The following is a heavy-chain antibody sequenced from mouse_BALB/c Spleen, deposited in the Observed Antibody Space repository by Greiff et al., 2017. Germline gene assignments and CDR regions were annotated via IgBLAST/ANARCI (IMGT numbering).Heavy chain of an antibody. CDR1: GYTFTSYW. V-gene: IGHV1S81*02. J-gene: IGHJ4*01. CDR2: INPSNGRT. D-gene: IGHD1-1*01. CDR3: ARGRVYAMDY. Sequence: VQLQQPGAELVKPGASVKLSCKASGYTFTSYWMHWVKQRPGQGLEWIGEINPSNGRTNYNEKFKSKATLTVDKSSSTAYMQLSSLTSEDSAVYYCARGRVYAMDYWGQGTSVTVSS.